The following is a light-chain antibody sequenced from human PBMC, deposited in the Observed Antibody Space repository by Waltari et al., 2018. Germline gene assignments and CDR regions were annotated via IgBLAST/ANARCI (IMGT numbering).Light chain of an antibody. CDR2: KAS. Sequence: DIQMTQSPSTLSASVGDRVTITCRASENVSKWLAWYQQKPGKSPKLLVYKASTLRSGAPSRFSGSGSGTEFSLTISSLQPDDVATYYCQQSYTYSYTFGQGTKLEIK. CDR1: ENVSKW. J-gene: IGKJ2*01. CDR3: QQSYTYSYT. V-gene: IGKV1-5*03.